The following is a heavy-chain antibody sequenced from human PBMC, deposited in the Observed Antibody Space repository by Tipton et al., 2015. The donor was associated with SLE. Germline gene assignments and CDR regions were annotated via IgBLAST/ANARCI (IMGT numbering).Heavy chain of an antibody. Sequence: TLSLTCAVYGGSFSGYYWGWIRQPPGKGLEWIGSIYYSGSTYYNPSLKSRVTISVDTSKNQFSLKLSSVTAADTAVYYCASLLPGHCTGGVCYTDYWGQGTLVTVSS. CDR1: GGSFSGYY. CDR3: ASLLPGHCTGGVCYTDY. D-gene: IGHD2-8*02. V-gene: IGHV4-34*01. CDR2: IYYSGST. J-gene: IGHJ4*02.